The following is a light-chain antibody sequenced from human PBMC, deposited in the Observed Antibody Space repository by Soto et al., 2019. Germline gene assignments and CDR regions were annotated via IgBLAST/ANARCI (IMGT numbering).Light chain of an antibody. J-gene: IGKJ4*01. CDR3: QQSYSTPT. CDR2: AAS. V-gene: IGKV1-39*01. CDR1: QTISSW. Sequence: DIQMTQSPSTLSGSVGDRVTITCRASQTISSWLAWYQQKPGKAPKLLIYAASSLQSGVPSRFSGSGSGTDFTLTISSLQPEDFATYYCQQSYSTPTFGGGTKVDIK.